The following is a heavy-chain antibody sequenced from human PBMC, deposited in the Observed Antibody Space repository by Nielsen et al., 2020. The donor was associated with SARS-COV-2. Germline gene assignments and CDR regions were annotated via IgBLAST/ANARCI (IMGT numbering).Heavy chain of an antibody. D-gene: IGHD3-22*01. CDR3: ARASMIVVVITPFDY. J-gene: IGHJ4*02. Sequence: GESLKISCAASGFTFDDYAMHWVRQAPGKGLEWVAVISYDGSNKYYADSVKGRFTISRDNSKNTLYLQMNSLRAEDTAVYYCARASMIVVVITPFDYWGQGTLVTVSS. V-gene: IGHV3-30-3*01. CDR2: ISYDGSNK. CDR1: GFTFDDYA.